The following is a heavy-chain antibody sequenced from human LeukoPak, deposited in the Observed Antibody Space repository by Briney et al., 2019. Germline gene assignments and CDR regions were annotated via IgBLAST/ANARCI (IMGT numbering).Heavy chain of an antibody. Sequence: QAGGSLRLSCAASGFSFRSHGMHWVRQAPGKGLEWMTLISFDGTNEDYADSVKGRFTISRDNSKNTIYLQMNSLTTEDTAVYYCARGARVLDYWGRGTLVTVSS. CDR2: ISFDGTNE. CDR3: ARGARVLDY. D-gene: IGHD1-1*01. J-gene: IGHJ4*02. CDR1: GFSFRSHG. V-gene: IGHV3-30*03.